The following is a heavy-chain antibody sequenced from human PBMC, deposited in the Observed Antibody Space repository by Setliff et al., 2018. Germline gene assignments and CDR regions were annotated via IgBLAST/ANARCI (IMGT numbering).Heavy chain of an antibody. J-gene: IGHJ6*03. D-gene: IGHD1-1*01. V-gene: IGHV3-30*02. Sequence: PGGSLRLSCAASGFTFSSYGMHWVRQAPGKGLEWLSYIRYDESDKYYIDSVRGRFTISRDNSKNTLYLQMNSLRAEDTAVYYCARDREGDGNYYMDVWGKGTTVTVSS. CDR1: GFTFSSYG. CDR3: ARDREGDGNYYMDV. CDR2: IRYDESDK.